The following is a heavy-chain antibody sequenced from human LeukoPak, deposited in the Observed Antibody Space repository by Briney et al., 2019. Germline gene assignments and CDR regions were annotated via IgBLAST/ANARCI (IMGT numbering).Heavy chain of an antibody. CDR2: IYTSGST. V-gene: IGHV4-4*07. Sequence: ASETLSLTCTVSGGSISSYYWSWIRQPAGKGLGWIGRIYTSGSTNYNPSLKSRVTMSVDTSKNQFSLKLSSVTAADTAVYYCARDSDYDFWSGYYIPDSDAFDIWGQGTMVTVSS. J-gene: IGHJ3*02. CDR3: ARDSDYDFWSGYYIPDSDAFDI. D-gene: IGHD3-3*01. CDR1: GGSISSYY.